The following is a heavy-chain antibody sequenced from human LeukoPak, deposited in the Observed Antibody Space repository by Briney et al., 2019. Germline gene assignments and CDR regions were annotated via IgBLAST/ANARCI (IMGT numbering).Heavy chain of an antibody. V-gene: IGHV3-30*02. D-gene: IGHD1-26*01. Sequence: PGGSLRLSCAVSGFTFSNYGMLWLRQAPGKGLEWVALIRYDGSNKYYADSVKGRFNISRDISKNTLYLQMNSLRAEDTALYYCAKDKGGARIYFDYWGQGTLVSVSS. CDR2: IRYDGSNK. CDR1: GFTFSNYG. J-gene: IGHJ4*02. CDR3: AKDKGGARIYFDY.